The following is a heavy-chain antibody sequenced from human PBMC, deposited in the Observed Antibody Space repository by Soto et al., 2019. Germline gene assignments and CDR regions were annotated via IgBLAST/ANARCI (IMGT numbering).Heavy chain of an antibody. CDR2: IIPIFGTA. CDR1: GGTFSSYA. CDR3: ARDGPYYDILTGYSPDYYYYGMDV. J-gene: IGHJ6*02. D-gene: IGHD3-9*01. Sequence: QVQLVQSGAEVKKPGSSVKVSCKASGGTFSSYAISWVRQAPGQGLEWMGGIIPIFGTANYAQKFQGRVTITADESTSTAYMELSSLRSGDTAVYYCARDGPYYDILTGYSPDYYYYGMDVWGQGTTVTVSS. V-gene: IGHV1-69*01.